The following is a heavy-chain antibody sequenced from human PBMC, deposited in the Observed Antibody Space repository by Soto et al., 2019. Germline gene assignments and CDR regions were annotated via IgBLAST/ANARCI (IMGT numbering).Heavy chain of an antibody. J-gene: IGHJ5*02. Sequence: GGSLRLSCAASGFTFSSYSMNWVRQAPGKGLEWVSYISSSSSTIYYADSVKGRFTISRDNAKNSLYLQMNSLRAEDTAVYYCAREADYVNWFAPWGEGTLVTVSS. CDR3: AREADYVNWFAP. V-gene: IGHV3-48*01. CDR2: ISSSSSTI. D-gene: IGHD4-17*01. CDR1: GFTFSSYS.